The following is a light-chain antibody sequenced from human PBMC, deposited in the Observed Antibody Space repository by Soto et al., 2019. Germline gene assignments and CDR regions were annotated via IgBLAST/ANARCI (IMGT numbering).Light chain of an antibody. CDR1: QGMSTY. CDR2: AAS. Sequence: DIPLTQSPSFLSASVGDRVAITCRASQGMSTYLAWYQQKPGKAPKLMIFAASTLQSGVPSRFTGSGSGTEFHLTIRSLQPEDFATYYCQHVDGYPIPFGQGTRLGIK. CDR3: QHVDGYPIP. J-gene: IGKJ5*01. V-gene: IGKV1-9*01.